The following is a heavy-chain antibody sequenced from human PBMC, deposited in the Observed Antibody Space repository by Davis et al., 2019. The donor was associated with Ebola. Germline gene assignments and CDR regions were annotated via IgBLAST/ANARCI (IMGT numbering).Heavy chain of an antibody. D-gene: IGHD3-16*02. J-gene: IGHJ3*02. V-gene: IGHV3-43*02. Sequence: GGSLRLSCAASGFTFDDYAMHWVRQAPGKGLEWVSLISGDGGSTYYADSVKGRFTISRDNAKNSLYLQMNSLRAEDTAVYYCARSGDYDYIWGSYRSGFNAFDIWGQGTMVTVSS. CDR2: ISGDGGST. CDR3: ARSGDYDYIWGSYRSGFNAFDI. CDR1: GFTFDDYA.